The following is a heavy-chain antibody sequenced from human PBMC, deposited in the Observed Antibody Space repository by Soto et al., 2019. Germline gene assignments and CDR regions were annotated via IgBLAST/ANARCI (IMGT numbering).Heavy chain of an antibody. V-gene: IGHV1-8*01. D-gene: IGHD3-3*01. CDR1: VYTFTGYD. CDR3: ARVPYDFWSGYYQTYGMDV. J-gene: IGHJ6*02. Sequence: XSVKVSCKASVYTFTGYDINWVRQATGQGLEWMGWMNPNSGNTGYAQKFQGRVTMTRNTSISTAYMELSSLRSEDTAVYYCARVPYDFWSGYYQTYGMDVWGQGTTVTVSS. CDR2: MNPNSGNT.